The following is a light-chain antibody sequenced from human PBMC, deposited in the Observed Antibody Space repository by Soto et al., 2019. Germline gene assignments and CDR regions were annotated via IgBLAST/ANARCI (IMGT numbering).Light chain of an antibody. V-gene: IGKV1-12*01. Sequence: DIQMTQSPSSVSASVGYRITITCRASQDITKFLAWYQQTPGKAPELLIRGASTLHSGVPSRFSGSGSGTNFSLTISSLQPEDFATYYCQQASGFPRTFGQGTTGDIK. CDR2: GAS. CDR1: QDITKF. CDR3: QQASGFPRT. J-gene: IGKJ1*01.